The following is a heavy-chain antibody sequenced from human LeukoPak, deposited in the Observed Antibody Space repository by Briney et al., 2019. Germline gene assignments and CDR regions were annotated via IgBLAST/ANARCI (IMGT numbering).Heavy chain of an antibody. CDR2: ISGSGGST. CDR1: RFTVSSNY. V-gene: IGHV3-23*01. J-gene: IGHJ4*02. CDR3: AKAGITMVRGVITYYFDY. Sequence: GGSLRLSCAASRFTVSSNYVSWVRQAPGKGLEWVSAISGSGGSTYYADPVKGRFTISRDNSKNTLYLQMNSLRAEDTAVYYCAKAGITMVRGVITYYFDYWGQGTLVTVSS. D-gene: IGHD3-10*01.